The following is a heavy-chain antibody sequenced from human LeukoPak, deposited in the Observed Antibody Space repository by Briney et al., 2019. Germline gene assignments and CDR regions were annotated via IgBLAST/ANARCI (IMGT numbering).Heavy chain of an antibody. J-gene: IGHJ3*02. CDR1: GFTFSSYS. CDR2: ISSSSSYI. Sequence: GGSLRLSCAASGFTFSSYSMNWVRQAPGKGLEWVSSISSSSSYIYYADSVKGRFTISRGNAKNSLYLQMNSLRAEDTAVYYCASLWGVLGDDAFDIWGQGTMVTVSS. CDR3: ASLWGVLGDDAFDI. V-gene: IGHV3-21*01. D-gene: IGHD3-10*01.